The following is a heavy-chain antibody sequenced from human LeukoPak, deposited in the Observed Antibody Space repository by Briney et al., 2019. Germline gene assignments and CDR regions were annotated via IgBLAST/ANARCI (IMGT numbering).Heavy chain of an antibody. V-gene: IGHV4-39*02. CDR1: GASISRTRYY. CDR3: ARDPYSGGYGDYYYYYMDV. Sequence: SETLSLTCSVSGASISRTRYYWGWIRQPPGKGLGWIGTVLYSETTYYNPSLKSRITISVHTSKNHFSVHLRSVTAADTAVYYCARDPYSGGYGDYYYYYMDVWGKGTTFTISS. J-gene: IGHJ6*03. D-gene: IGHD1-26*01. CDR2: VLYSETT.